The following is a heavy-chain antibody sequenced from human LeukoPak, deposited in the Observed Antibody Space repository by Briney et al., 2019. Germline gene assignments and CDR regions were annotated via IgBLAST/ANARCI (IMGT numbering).Heavy chain of an antibody. CDR2: IIPMIGTA. D-gene: IGHD3-22*01. Sequence: SVKVSCKASGGIFSNQAITWVRQAPGQGLEWMGRIIPMIGTAKSAQRFQGRVTITADESTSTAYMELSSLRSEDTAVYYCARDLRYYYDSSGPLDYWGQGTLVTVSS. CDR3: ARDLRYYYDSSGPLDY. J-gene: IGHJ4*02. CDR1: GGIFSNQA. V-gene: IGHV1-69*11.